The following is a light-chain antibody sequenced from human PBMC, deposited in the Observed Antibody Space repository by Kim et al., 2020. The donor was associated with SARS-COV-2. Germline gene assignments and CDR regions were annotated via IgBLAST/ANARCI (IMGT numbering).Light chain of an antibody. CDR1: RNVTSTY. CDR3: QRYASSLT. CDR2: GAS. V-gene: IGKV3-20*01. Sequence: PGDRATLSCRTSRNVTSTYIAWYQRKPGHAPRLLIYGASRRATAIPDRFSGSGSGTDFTLTISRLESEDFAFYYCQRYASSLTFGPGTKVDIK. J-gene: IGKJ3*01.